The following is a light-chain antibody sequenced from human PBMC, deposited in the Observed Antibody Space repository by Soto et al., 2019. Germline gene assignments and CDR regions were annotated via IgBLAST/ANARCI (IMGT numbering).Light chain of an antibody. CDR2: EGS. V-gene: IGLV2-23*01. J-gene: IGLJ3*02. CDR3: CSYAGDSAWV. Sequence: QSALTQPASVSGSPGQSITISCTGTSSDVGSYKFVSWYQQHPGKAPKLMIYEGSKRPSGVSNRFSGSKSGNTASLTISGLLAEDEADYYCCSYAGDSAWVFGGGTKVTVL. CDR1: SSDVGSYKF.